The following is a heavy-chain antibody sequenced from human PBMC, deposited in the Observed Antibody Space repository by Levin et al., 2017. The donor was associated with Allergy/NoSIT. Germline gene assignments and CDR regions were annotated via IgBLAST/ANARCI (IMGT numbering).Heavy chain of an antibody. D-gene: IGHD3-10*01. CDR1: GFTFDDYA. J-gene: IGHJ3*02. CDR2: ISWNSGSI. CDR3: ARDNIGLPDAFDI. Sequence: PGGSLRLSCAASGFTFDDYAMHWVRQAPGKGLEWASGISWNSGSIGYADSVKGRFTISRDNDKNSLYLQMNSLRTEDTALYYCARDNIGLPDAFDIWGQGTMVIVSS. V-gene: IGHV3-9*01.